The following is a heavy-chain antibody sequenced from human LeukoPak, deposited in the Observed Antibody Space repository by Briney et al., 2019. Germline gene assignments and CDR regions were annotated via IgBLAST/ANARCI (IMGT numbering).Heavy chain of an antibody. V-gene: IGHV3-21*01. CDR3: ASAGLAAAGADY. CDR1: GFTFSSYS. D-gene: IGHD6-13*01. J-gene: IGHJ4*02. CDR2: ISSSSSYI. Sequence: GGSLRLSCAASGFTFSSYSMNWVRQAPGKALEWVSSISSSSSYIYYADSVKGRFTISRDNAKNSLYLQMNSLRAEDTAVYYCASAGLAAAGADYWGQGTLVTVSS.